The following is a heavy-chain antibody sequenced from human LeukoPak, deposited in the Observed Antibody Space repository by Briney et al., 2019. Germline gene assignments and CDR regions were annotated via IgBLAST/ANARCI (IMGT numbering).Heavy chain of an antibody. CDR2: ISGSGGST. CDR3: AKDVYDYDPFQFDY. J-gene: IGHJ4*02. Sequence: AGGSLRLSCAASGFTFSSYAVSWVRQAPGKGLEWVSAISGSGGSTYYADSVKGRFTISRDNSKNTLYLQMNSLRAEDTAVYYCAKDVYDYDPFQFDYWGQGTLVTVSS. D-gene: IGHD3-22*01. V-gene: IGHV3-23*01. CDR1: GFTFSSYA.